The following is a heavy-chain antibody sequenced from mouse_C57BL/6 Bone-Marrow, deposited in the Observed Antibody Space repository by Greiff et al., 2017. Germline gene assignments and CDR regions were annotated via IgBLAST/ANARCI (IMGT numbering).Heavy chain of an antibody. CDR1: GYTFTSYD. Sequence: QVQLQQSGPELVKPGASVKLSCKASGYTFTSYDINWVKQRPGQGLEWIGWIYPRDGSTKYNEKFKSKATLTVDTSSSTAYMQLSSLTSEDSAVYYCARPYYSNYWYFDVWGTGTTVTVSS. D-gene: IGHD2-5*01. CDR2: IYPRDGST. J-gene: IGHJ1*03. CDR3: ARPYYSNYWYFDV. V-gene: IGHV1-85*01.